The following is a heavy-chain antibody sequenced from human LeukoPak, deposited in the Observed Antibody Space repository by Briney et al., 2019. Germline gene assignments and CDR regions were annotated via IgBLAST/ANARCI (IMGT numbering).Heavy chain of an antibody. D-gene: IGHD2-2*01. J-gene: IGHJ6*03. V-gene: IGHV3-20*04. CDR3: ARGGVVVPPSYYYYYMDV. Sequence: GGSLRLSCAASGFTFRSYGMHWVRQAPGKGLEWVSGINWNGGNTGYADSVKGRFTISRDNAKNSLYLQMNSLRAEDTAVYYCARGGVVVPPSYYYYYMDVWGKGTTVTVSS. CDR1: GFTFRSYG. CDR2: INWNGGNT.